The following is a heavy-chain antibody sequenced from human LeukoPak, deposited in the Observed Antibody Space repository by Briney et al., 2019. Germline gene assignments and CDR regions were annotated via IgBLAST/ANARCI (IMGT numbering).Heavy chain of an antibody. CDR1: GFTFSDHY. V-gene: IGHV3-72*01. J-gene: IGHJ4*02. D-gene: IGHD5/OR15-5a*01. CDR2: TRNKASSYTT. CDR3: TRARGNGVYNLDY. Sequence: GGSLRLSCVASGFTFSDHYVDWVRQAPGKGLEWIGRTRNKASSYTTEYAASVKGRFTISRDDSKTSLYLQMNSLKTEDTAVYYCTRARGNGVYNLDYWGQGTLVTVSS.